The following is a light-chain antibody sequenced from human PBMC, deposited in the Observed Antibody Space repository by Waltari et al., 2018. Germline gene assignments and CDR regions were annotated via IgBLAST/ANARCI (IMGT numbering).Light chain of an antibody. Sequence: DIVMTQYPDSLAVYLGERATINCKSSQSVLYSSNNKNYLAWYQQKPGQPPKLLIYWASTRESGVPDRFSGSGSGTDFTLTISSLQAEDVAVYYCQQYYSTPPWTFGQGTKVEIK. CDR3: QQYYSTPPWT. J-gene: IGKJ1*01. CDR2: WAS. V-gene: IGKV4-1*01. CDR1: QSVLYSSNNKNY.